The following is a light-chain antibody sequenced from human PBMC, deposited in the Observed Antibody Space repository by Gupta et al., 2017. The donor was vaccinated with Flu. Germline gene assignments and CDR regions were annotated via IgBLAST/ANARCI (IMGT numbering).Light chain of an antibody. V-gene: IGKV1-5*03. CDR3: QRENGYPYT. CDR2: KAS. J-gene: IGKJ2*01. CDR1: QLINNW. Sequence: PSTPTASVGDRVCITGLASQLINNWSAYLQQNGGKAPNILIYKASRADNRLPSRISSSASAADMSLIISIRPPDDFVTYCCQRENGYPYTFGQGTRLEIK.